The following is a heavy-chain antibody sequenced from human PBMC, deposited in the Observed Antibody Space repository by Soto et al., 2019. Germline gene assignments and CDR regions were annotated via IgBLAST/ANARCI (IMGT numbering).Heavy chain of an antibody. D-gene: IGHD2-15*01. V-gene: IGHV6-1*01. CDR1: GDSVSSSSVA. CDR2: TYYRSRWYS. CDR3: ARSEEDSDYYYYGLDV. J-gene: IGHJ6*02. Sequence: PSQTLSLTCAISGDSVSSSSVAWNWVRQSPSRGLEWLGRTYYRSRWYSDFAVSVRGRIVINADTSKNQFSLQLNSVTPEDTAVYFCARSEEDSDYYYYGLDVWGQGTTVTVSS.